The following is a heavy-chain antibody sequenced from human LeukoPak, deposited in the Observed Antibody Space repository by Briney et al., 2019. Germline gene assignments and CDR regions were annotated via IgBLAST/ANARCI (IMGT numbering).Heavy chain of an antibody. Sequence: SETLSLTCAVSGGSVSSGSYYWSWIRQPPGKGLEWIGYIYYSGSTNYNPSLKSRVTISVDTSKNQFSLKLSSVTAADTAVYYCARIITDPDAFDIWGQGTMVTVSS. J-gene: IGHJ3*02. CDR1: GGSVSSGSYY. D-gene: IGHD3-10*01. V-gene: IGHV4-61*01. CDR2: IYYSGST. CDR3: ARIITDPDAFDI.